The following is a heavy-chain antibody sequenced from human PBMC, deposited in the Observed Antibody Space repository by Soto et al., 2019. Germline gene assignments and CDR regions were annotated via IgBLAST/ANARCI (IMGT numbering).Heavy chain of an antibody. J-gene: IGHJ5*02. CDR2: IYFSGST. V-gene: IGHV4-31*03. CDR3: ARGGDSSGYYYFWFDP. CDR1: GDSITTGGYY. Sequence: PSETLSLTCTVSGDSITTGGYYWSWIRQHPGKGLEWIGYIYFSGSTYYNPSLQSRVTMSVDTSKNQFSLRLTSVTAADTAVYYCARGGDSSGYYYFWFDPWGPGTLVTVSS. D-gene: IGHD3-22*01.